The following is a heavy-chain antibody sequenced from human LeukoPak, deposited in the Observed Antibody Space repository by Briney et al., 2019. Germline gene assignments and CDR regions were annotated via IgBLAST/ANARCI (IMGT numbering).Heavy chain of an antibody. Sequence: SETQSLTCAVSGGSISSGGYSWSWIRQPPGKGLEWIGYIYHSGSTYYNPSLKSRVTISVDRSKNQFSLKLSSVTAADTAVYYCARAPGKYRAAADIWGQGTMVTVSS. J-gene: IGHJ3*02. D-gene: IGHD6-25*01. CDR3: ARAPGKYRAAADI. CDR1: GGSISSGGYS. CDR2: IYHSGST. V-gene: IGHV4-30-2*01.